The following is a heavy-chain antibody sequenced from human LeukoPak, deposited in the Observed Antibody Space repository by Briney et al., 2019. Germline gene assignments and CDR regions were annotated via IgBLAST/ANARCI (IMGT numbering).Heavy chain of an antibody. J-gene: IGHJ4*02. D-gene: IGHD1-1*01. CDR1: GCTFSSYS. CDR2: IDPSSYYI. V-gene: IGHV3-21*01. CDR3: ARVSGRLERQSDLDF. Sequence: NPGGSLRLSCAASGCTFSSYSMNWVRQAPGKGLEWVSSIDPSSYYIYYGDSVKGRSAISRDNAKNSLYLQINSLRAEDTAVYYCARVSGRLERQSDLDFWGQGTLVTVSS.